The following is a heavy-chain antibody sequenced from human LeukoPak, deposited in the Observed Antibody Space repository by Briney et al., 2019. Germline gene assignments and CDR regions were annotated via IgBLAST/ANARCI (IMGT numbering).Heavy chain of an antibody. CDR3: ASGRRITIFGVVIEDAFDI. CDR1: GFTFDDYG. D-gene: IGHD3-3*01. V-gene: IGHV3-20*04. Sequence: GGSLRLSCAASGFTFDDYGMSWVRQAPGKGLEWVSGINWNGGSTGYADSVKGRFTISRDNAKNSLYLQMNSLRAEDTAVYYCASGRRITIFGVVIEDAFDIWGQGTMVTVSS. CDR2: INWNGGST. J-gene: IGHJ3*02.